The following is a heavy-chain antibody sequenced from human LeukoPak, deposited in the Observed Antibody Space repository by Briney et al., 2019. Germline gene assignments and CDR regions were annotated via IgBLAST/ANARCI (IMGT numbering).Heavy chain of an antibody. CDR2: ISSSSSYI. J-gene: IGHJ4*02. Sequence: GGSLRLSCAASGFSFSSYSMNWVRQAPGKRLEWVPSISSSSSYIYYADSVKGRFTISRDNAKNSLYMQMNSLRIEDTAVYHCAREVAIGWFPGMSFWGQGTLVTVSS. D-gene: IGHD6-19*01. CDR1: GFSFSSYS. V-gene: IGHV3-21*01. CDR3: AREVAIGWFPGMSF.